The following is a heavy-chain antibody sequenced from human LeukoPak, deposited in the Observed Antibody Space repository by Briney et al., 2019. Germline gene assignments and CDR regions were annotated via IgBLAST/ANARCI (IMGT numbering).Heavy chain of an antibody. D-gene: IGHD3/OR15-3a*01. V-gene: IGHV3-23*01. CDR3: AKRGVVIRVILVGFHKEAYYFES. CDR2: ISDSGGST. Sequence: GGSLRLSCAVSGIALSNYGMSWVRQAPGKGLEWVAGISDSGGSTKYADSVKGRFTISRDNPKNTLFLQMNSLRAEDTAVYFCAKRGVVIRVILVGFHKEAYYFESWGQGALVTVSS. J-gene: IGHJ4*02. CDR1: GIALSNYG.